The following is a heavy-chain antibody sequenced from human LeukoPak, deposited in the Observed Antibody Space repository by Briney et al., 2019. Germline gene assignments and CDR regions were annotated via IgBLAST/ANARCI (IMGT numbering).Heavy chain of an antibody. V-gene: IGHV3-33*08. CDR2: IWYGGSNK. CDR1: GFTFSSYG. J-gene: IGHJ4*02. Sequence: GGSLRLSCAASGFTFSSYGMHWVRQAPGKGLEWVAVIWYGGSNKYYADSVKGRFTISRDNSENTLSLQMNSLRAEDTAVYYCARDISGEWTFDYWGQGTLVTVSS. CDR3: ARDISGEWTFDY. D-gene: IGHD3-16*01.